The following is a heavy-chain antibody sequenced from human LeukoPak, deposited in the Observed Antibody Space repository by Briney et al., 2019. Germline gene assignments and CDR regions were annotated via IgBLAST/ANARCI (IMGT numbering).Heavy chain of an antibody. CDR3: TRVSYSNTYFESSFDS. J-gene: IGHJ4*02. CDR1: GFTFGDYA. Sequence: QPGGSLRLSCTASGFTFGDYAMTWVRQAPGKGLEWVGFIRSKVYAGTTEYAASVRGRYTISRDDSRSTAYLQMNSLKMEDTAVYYCTRVSYSNTYFESSFDSWGQGTLVTVSS. CDR2: IRSKVYAGTT. D-gene: IGHD6-13*01. V-gene: IGHV3-49*04.